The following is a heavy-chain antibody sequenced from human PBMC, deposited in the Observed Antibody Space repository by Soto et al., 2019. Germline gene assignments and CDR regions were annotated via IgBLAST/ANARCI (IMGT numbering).Heavy chain of an antibody. Sequence: EVQLLESGGGLVQPGGSLRLACAASGFTFNNYAMNWVRKAPGRGLEWVSIISPNGDSTYYPDSVKGRFTISRDNSQNTVFLQMNSLRAEDTAIYFCAKVRLTDYLRYAPHLWGQWTLVTVSS. CDR3: AKVRLTDYLRYAPHL. CDR2: ISPNGDST. J-gene: IGHJ3*01. V-gene: IGHV3-23*01. D-gene: IGHD2-8*01. CDR1: GFTFNNYA.